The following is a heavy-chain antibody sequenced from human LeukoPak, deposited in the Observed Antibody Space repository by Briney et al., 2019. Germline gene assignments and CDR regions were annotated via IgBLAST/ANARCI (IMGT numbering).Heavy chain of an antibody. CDR3: TRVPLGGPLDY. D-gene: IGHD4-23*01. Sequence: PGGSLRLSCTASGFTFGDYAMSWVRQAPGKGLEWVGFIRSKAYGGTTEYAASVKGRFTISRDDSKSIAYLQMNSLKTEDTAVYYCTRVPLGGPLDYWGQGTLVTVSS. V-gene: IGHV3-49*04. J-gene: IGHJ4*02. CDR2: IRSKAYGGTT. CDR1: GFTFGDYA.